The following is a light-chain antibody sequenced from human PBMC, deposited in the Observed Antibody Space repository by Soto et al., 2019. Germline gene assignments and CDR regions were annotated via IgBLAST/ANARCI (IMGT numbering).Light chain of an antibody. CDR1: QGIASY. CDR3: QQLTSYFT. J-gene: IGKJ3*01. V-gene: IGKV1-9*01. Sequence: IQLTQSPSSLSASVGDRATITCRASQGIASYLAWYQRKPGKAPKLLIYAASSLQSGVPSRFRGSGSGTDFTLTITSLQPEDFATYYCQQLTSYFTFGPGTKVDI. CDR2: AAS.